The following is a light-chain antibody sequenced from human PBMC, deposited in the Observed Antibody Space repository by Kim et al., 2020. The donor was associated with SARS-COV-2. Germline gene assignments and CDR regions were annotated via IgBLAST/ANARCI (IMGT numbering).Light chain of an antibody. Sequence: SGSPGQTASITCSGDKLGDKYACWYQQKPGQSPVLVIYQDSKRPSGIPQRFSGSNSGNTATLTISGTQAMDEADYYCQAWDSSTAAFGTGTKVTVL. CDR1: KLGDKY. J-gene: IGLJ1*01. CDR2: QDS. CDR3: QAWDSSTAA. V-gene: IGLV3-1*01.